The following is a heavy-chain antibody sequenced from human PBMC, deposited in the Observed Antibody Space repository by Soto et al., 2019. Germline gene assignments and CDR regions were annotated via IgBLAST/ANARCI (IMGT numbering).Heavy chain of an antibody. CDR3: ARGLRLVVPAAIPGYYYYYGMDV. CDR2: INHSGST. J-gene: IGHJ6*02. V-gene: IGHV4-34*01. Sequence: SSETLSLTCAVYGGSFSGYYWSWIRQPPGKGLEWIGEINHSGSTNYNPSLKSRVTISVDTSKNQFSLKLSSVTAADTAVYYCARGLRLVVPAAIPGYYYYYGMDVWGQGTTVTVSS. CDR1: GGSFSGYY. D-gene: IGHD2-2*01.